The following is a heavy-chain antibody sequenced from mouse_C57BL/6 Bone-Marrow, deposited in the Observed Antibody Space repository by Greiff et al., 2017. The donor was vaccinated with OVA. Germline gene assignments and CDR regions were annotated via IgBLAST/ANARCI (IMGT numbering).Heavy chain of an antibody. CDR1: GFTFSSYG. CDR2: ISSGGSYT. CDR3: ARRWGFLGAIDY. Sequence: EVQRVESGGDLVKPGGSLKLSCAASGFTFSSYGMSWVRQTPDKRLEWVATISSGGSYTYYPDSVKGRFTISRDTAKNTLYLQMIRLKSEETAMYYCARRWGFLGAIDYWGQGTSVTVSS. D-gene: IGHD1-1*02. V-gene: IGHV5-6*01. J-gene: IGHJ4*01.